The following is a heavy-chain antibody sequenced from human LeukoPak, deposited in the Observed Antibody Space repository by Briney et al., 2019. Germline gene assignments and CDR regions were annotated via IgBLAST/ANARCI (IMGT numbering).Heavy chain of an antibody. J-gene: IGHJ5*02. Sequence: PSETLSLTCTVSGGSISSYYWSWLRQPPGKGLEWIGYIYYSGSTNYNPSLKSRVTISVDTSKNQFSLKLSSVTAADTAVYYCARTLALAAAGSWFDPWGQGTLVTVSS. CDR2: IYYSGST. V-gene: IGHV4-59*01. CDR3: ARTLALAAAGSWFDP. CDR1: GGSISSYY. D-gene: IGHD6-13*01.